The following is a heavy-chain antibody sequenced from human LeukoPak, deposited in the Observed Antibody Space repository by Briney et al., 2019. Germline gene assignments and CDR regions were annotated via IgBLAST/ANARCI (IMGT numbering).Heavy chain of an antibody. CDR1: GYTFTGYY. Sequence: ASVKVSCKASGYTFTGYYMHWVRQAPGQGLEWMGWINPNSGGTNYAQKFQGRVTMTRDTSISTAYMELSRLRSDDTAVYYCARDSELSPENWFDPWGQGTLVTVSS. CDR3: ARDSELSPENWFDP. D-gene: IGHD1-26*01. J-gene: IGHJ5*02. V-gene: IGHV1-2*02. CDR2: INPNSGGT.